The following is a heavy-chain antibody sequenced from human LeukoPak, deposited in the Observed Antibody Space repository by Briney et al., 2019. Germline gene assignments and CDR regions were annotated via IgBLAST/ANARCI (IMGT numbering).Heavy chain of an antibody. D-gene: IGHD2/OR15-2a*01. CDR1: GGSVSSTNW. V-gene: IGHV4-4*01. CDR3: SRENRAFCPFGY. CDR2: ISLTGTT. Sequence: SGTLSLTCGVSGGSVSSTNWWSWGRQPPGQGLEWFGDISLTGTTYYNPSLSGRATMLLAESSNHLPLNLTSVAAAATATYCCSRENRAFCPFGYWGQGTLVIVPS. J-gene: IGHJ4*02.